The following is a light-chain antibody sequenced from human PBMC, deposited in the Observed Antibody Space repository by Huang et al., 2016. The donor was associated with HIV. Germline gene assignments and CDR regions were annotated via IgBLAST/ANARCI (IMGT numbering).Light chain of an antibody. CDR1: ESVRSTY. J-gene: IGKJ1*01. CDR2: GAS. CDR3: QQYGTSPWT. V-gene: IGKV3-20*01. Sequence: EIVLTQSPGTLSLSPGEGATVSCRANESVRSTYLAWYRQRGGQAPRLLIYGASNRATGIPYRFSGSGAGTDFTLTISRLEPEDFAVYYCQQYGTSPWTFGQGTKVEIK.